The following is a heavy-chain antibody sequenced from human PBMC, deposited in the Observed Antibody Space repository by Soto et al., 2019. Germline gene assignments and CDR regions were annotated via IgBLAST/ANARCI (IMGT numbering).Heavy chain of an antibody. CDR2: SSDSGTFT. Sequence: PGGSLRLSCAASGFTSSDYYMSWIRQAPGKGLEWLSYSSDSGTFTRYADSVKGRFSIPRDNAKNSLYLQINSLRGEDTAIYYCARSGDNYNLLDYWGQGTPVTVSS. D-gene: IGHD1-1*01. CDR1: GFTSSDYY. J-gene: IGHJ4*02. CDR3: ARSGDNYNLLDY. V-gene: IGHV3-11*06.